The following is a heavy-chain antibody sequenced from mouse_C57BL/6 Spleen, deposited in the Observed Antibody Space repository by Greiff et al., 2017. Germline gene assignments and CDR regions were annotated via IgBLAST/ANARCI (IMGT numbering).Heavy chain of an antibody. CDR1: GFPFSSYA. CDR3: ARLIYYGNGCYYAMDY. CDR2: ISDGGSYT. Sequence: EVQVVESGGGLVKPGGSLKLSCAASGFPFSSYAMSWVRQTPEKRLEWVATISDGGSYTYYPDNVKGRFTISRDNAKNNLYLQMSHLKSEDTAMYYCARLIYYGNGCYYAMDYWGQGTSVTVSS. D-gene: IGHD2-1*01. J-gene: IGHJ4*01. V-gene: IGHV5-4*01.